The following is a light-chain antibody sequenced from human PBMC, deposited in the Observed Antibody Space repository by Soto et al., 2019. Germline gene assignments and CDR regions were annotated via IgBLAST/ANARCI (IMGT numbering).Light chain of an antibody. V-gene: IGKV1-5*01. CDR2: DVS. Sequence: DIQMTQSPSTLSASVGDRVTITCRASQSFSRWLAWYQQKPGRPPKLLIYDVSRLENGVPSRFSGSDSGTEFTLTISRLQPEDVATYYCQQYSTLWAFGYGTKVEIK. J-gene: IGKJ1*01. CDR1: QSFSRW. CDR3: QQYSTLWA.